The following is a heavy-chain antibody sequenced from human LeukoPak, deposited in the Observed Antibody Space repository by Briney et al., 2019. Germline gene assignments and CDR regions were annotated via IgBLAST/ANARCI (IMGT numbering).Heavy chain of an antibody. CDR1: GGSFSGYY. CDR3: AKEKAGYDFWSGYSPDWFDP. J-gene: IGHJ5*02. CDR2: INHSGST. Sequence: SETLSLTCAVYGGSFSGYYWSWIRQPPGKGLEWIGEINHSGSTNYNPSLKSRVTISVDTSKNQFSLKLSSVTAADTAVYYCAKEKAGYDFWSGYSPDWFDPWGQGTLVTVSS. D-gene: IGHD3-3*01. V-gene: IGHV4-34*01.